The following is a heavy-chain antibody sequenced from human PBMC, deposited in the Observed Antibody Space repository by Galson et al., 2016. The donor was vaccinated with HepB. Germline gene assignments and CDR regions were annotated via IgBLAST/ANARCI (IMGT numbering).Heavy chain of an antibody. CDR1: GGSVSSVSYY. D-gene: IGHD5-12*01. J-gene: IGHJ4*02. CDR2: IPYSGST. Sequence: ETLSLTCTVSGGSVSSVSYYWSWIRQPPRKGLAWIGYIPYSGSTNYNPSLKSRVTISVDTTKNQFSLKVSSVTAADTASYYCARGRSPYSGFHIDYWGQGTLVTVSS. CDR3: ARGRSPYSGFHIDY. V-gene: IGHV4-61*01.